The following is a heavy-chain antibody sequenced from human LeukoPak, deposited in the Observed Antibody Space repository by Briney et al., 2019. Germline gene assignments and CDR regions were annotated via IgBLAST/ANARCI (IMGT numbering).Heavy chain of an antibody. J-gene: IGHJ4*02. V-gene: IGHV3-21*04. CDR1: GFTFSSYS. CDR3: AKGLDANRPGSRVLDY. CDR2: ISSSSSYI. Sequence: GGSLRHSCAASGFTFSSYSMNWVRQASGKGLEWVSSISSSSSYIYYADSVKGRFTISRDNAKNSLYLQMNSLRVEDTAIYYCAKGLDANRPGSRVLDYWGRGTLVTVSS. D-gene: IGHD3/OR15-3a*01.